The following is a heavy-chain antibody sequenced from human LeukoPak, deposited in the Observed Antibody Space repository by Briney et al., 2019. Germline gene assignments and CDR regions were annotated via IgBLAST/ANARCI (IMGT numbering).Heavy chain of an antibody. CDR2: INTNTGNP. Sequence: ASVKVSCKASGYTFTSYAMNWVRQAPGQGLEWTGWINTNTGNPTYAQGFTGRFVFSLDTSVSTAYLQISSLKAEDTAVYYCARGPLWELLLDHSPIFDYWGQGTLVTVSS. V-gene: IGHV7-4-1*02. J-gene: IGHJ4*02. CDR1: GYTFTSYA. D-gene: IGHD1-26*01. CDR3: ARGPLWELLLDHSPIFDY.